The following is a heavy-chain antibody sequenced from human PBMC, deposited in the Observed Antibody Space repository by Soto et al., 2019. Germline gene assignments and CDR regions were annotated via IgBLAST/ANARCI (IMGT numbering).Heavy chain of an antibody. J-gene: IGHJ5*02. D-gene: IGHD2-2*01. CDR2: ISAYNGNT. CDR1: GYTFTSYG. V-gene: IGHV1-18*01. CDR3: ARALYCSSTSCSGDWFDP. Sequence: GASVKVSCKASGYTFTSYGISWVRQAPGQGLEWMGWISAYNGNTNYAQKLQGRVTMTTDTSTSTAYMELRSLRSDDTAVYYCARALYCSSTSCSGDWFDPWGQGTLVTVS.